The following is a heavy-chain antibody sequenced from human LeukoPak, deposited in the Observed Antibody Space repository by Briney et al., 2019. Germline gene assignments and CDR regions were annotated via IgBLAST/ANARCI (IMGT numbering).Heavy chain of an antibody. V-gene: IGHV1-46*03. CDR3: AGDPREVLGYDFWSGYSYYFDY. Sequence: ASVKVSCKASGYTFTSYYMHWVRQAPGQGLEWMGIINPSGGSTSYAQKFQGRVTMTRDTSTSTVYMELSSLRSEDTAVYYCAGDPREVLGYDFWSGYSYYFDYWGQGTLVTVSS. D-gene: IGHD3-3*01. CDR1: GYTFTSYY. J-gene: IGHJ4*02. CDR2: INPSGGST.